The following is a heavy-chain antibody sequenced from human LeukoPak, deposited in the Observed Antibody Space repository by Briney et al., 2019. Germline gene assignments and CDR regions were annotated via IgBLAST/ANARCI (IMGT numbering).Heavy chain of an antibody. CDR2: INHSGST. Sequence: SETLSPTCTVSGGSISSGDYYWSRIRQPPGKGLEWIGEINHSGSTNYNPSLKSRVTISVDTSKNQFSLKLSFVTAADTAVYYCARASGYYYDSSGTLGDYFDYWGQGTLVTVSS. CDR3: ARASGYYYDSSGTLGDYFDY. D-gene: IGHD3-22*01. V-gene: IGHV4-39*07. CDR1: GGSISSGDYY. J-gene: IGHJ4*02.